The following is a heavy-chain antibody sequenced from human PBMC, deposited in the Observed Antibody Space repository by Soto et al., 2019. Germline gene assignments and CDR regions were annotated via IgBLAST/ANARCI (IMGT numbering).Heavy chain of an antibody. V-gene: IGHV3-23*01. D-gene: IGHD2-15*01. CDR2: ISASGNTP. CDR3: VKKFSCNYAAFDI. J-gene: IGHJ3*02. CDR1: GFTFSSYA. Sequence: EVQLLESGGGLVQPGGSLRLSCAASGFTFSSYAMSWVRQAPGKGLEWVSAISASGNTPYYADSVKGRFTISRDNSKDTLYLQMNSLRAEDTAVYYCVKKFSCNYAAFDIWGQGTTVIVSS.